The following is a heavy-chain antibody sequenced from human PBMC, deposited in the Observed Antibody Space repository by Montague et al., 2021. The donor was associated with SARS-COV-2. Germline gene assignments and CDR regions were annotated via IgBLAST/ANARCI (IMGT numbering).Heavy chain of an antibody. CDR3: ARVLGGDYPDY. J-gene: IGHJ4*02. V-gene: IGHV3-11*06. CDR2: ISSRSSYT. Sequence: SLRLSCAASGFIFSDYYMSWLRQAPGKGLEWISYISSRSSYTKYADSVKGRFTISRDNAKNSLYMQMNSLRAEDTAVYYCARVLGGDYPDYWGQGTLVTVSS. CDR1: GFIFSDYY. D-gene: IGHD3-16*01.